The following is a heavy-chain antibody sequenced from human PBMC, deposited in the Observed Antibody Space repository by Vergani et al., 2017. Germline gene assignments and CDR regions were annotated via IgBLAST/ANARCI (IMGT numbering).Heavy chain of an antibody. D-gene: IGHD3-16*01. V-gene: IGHV4-39*01. CDR3: ASGKYYSDSTSQFRGRYFDV. CDR1: GDSIISRSYY. CDR2: IYNSGNG. J-gene: IGHJ2*01. Sequence: QMQLQESGPGLVKASETLSLTCTVSGDSIISRSYYWGWIRQPPGKGLEWIGSIYNSGNGDSSSSLQSRVTISADTSKNQVSLRLTSVNAADTAVYYCASGKYYSDSTSQFRGRYFDVWGRGTLVTVPS.